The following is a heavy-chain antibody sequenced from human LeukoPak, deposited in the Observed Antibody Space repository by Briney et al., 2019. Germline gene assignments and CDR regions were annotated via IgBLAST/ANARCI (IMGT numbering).Heavy chain of an antibody. CDR2: IIPIFGTA. CDR3: ARKGFGSGSRADDAFDI. CDR1: GGTFSSYA. J-gene: IGHJ3*02. V-gene: IGHV1-69*05. Sequence: GASVKVSCKASGGTFSSYAISWVRQAPGQGLEWMGGIIPIFGTANCAQKFQGRVTITTDESTSTAYMELSSLRSEDTAVYYCARKGFGSGSRADDAFDIWGQGTMVTVSS. D-gene: IGHD3-10*01.